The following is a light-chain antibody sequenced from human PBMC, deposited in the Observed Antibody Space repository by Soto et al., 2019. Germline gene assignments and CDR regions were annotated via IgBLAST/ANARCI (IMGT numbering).Light chain of an antibody. J-gene: IGLJ1*01. CDR1: SSDVGGSNF. V-gene: IGLV2-14*03. Sequence: SGLTLPASVSDSPGQSITSSCTGTSSDVGGSNFVSWYQQHPGKPPKLIIYDVANRPSGVSSRFSGSKSGSTASLIISRLQTEDEADYYCVSYTSSSTYVFGTGTKVTVL. CDR2: DVA. CDR3: VSYTSSSTYV.